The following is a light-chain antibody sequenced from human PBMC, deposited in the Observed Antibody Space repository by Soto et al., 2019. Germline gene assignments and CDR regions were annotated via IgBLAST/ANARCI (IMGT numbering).Light chain of an antibody. CDR2: AVS. J-gene: IGLJ3*02. Sequence: QSALTQPASVTGSHGQSITISCTGTTSDVGGYNYVSWYQQHPGKAPKVMIYAVSNRPSGVSNRFSGSKSGNTASLTISGLQAEEGADYYCSSYTSSNTWLFGGGTKLTVL. V-gene: IGLV2-14*03. CDR1: TSDVGGYNY. CDR3: SSYTSSNTWL.